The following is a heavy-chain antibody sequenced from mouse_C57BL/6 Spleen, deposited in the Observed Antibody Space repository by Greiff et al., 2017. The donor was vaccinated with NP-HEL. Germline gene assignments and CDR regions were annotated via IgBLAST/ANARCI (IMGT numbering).Heavy chain of an antibody. CDR1: GYTFTSYW. CDR2: IHPNSGST. Sequence: QVQLQQSGAELVKPGASVKLSCKASGYTFTSYWMHWVKQRPGQGLEWIGMIHPNSGSTNYNEKFKSKATLTVDKSSSTAYMQLSSLTSEDSAVYYCARGSFYGNYPYWYFDVWGTGTTVTVSS. CDR3: ARGSFYGNYPYWYFDV. D-gene: IGHD2-1*01. V-gene: IGHV1-64*01. J-gene: IGHJ1*03.